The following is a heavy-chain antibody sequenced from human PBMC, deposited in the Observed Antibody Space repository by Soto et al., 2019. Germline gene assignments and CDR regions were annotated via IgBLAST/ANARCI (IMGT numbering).Heavy chain of an antibody. CDR1: GFTFSSYA. J-gene: IGHJ6*03. Sequence: GGSLRLSCAASGFTFSSYAMSWVRQAPGKGLEWVSAISGSGGSTYYADSVKGRFTISRDNSKNTLYLQMNSLRAEDTAVYYCAKDLGGIWYYYYMDVWGKGTTVTVSS. D-gene: IGHD3-16*01. CDR2: ISGSGGST. CDR3: AKDLGGIWYYYYMDV. V-gene: IGHV3-23*01.